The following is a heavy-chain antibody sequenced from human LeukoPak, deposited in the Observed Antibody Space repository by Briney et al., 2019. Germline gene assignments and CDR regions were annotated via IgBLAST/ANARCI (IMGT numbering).Heavy chain of an antibody. J-gene: IGHJ6*03. CDR2: IYYSGST. Sequence: SQTLSLTCAITGGSISSGVYYWSWIRQPPEKGLEWIGYIYYSGSTNHNPSLKSRVTISVDTSKNQFSLKLSSVAAADTAVYYCASVPSPPYYYYYMDVWGQGTTVIVSS. V-gene: IGHV4-30-4*07. D-gene: IGHD6-6*01. CDR3: ASVPSPPYYYYYMDV. CDR1: GGSISSGVYY.